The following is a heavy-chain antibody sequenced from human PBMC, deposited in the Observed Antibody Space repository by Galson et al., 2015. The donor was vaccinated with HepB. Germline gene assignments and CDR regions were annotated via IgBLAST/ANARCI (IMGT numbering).Heavy chain of an antibody. V-gene: IGHV1-46*01. J-gene: IGHJ6*02. Sequence: SVKVSCKASGYIFTNYHIHWVRQAPRQGLEWMGIINPSGGGAIYVQKFQGRVTVTRDTSTRTVYMELSSLRSEDTAVYYCAKGGEGYSEGDCFYHMDVWGQGTTVTVSS. D-gene: IGHD3-16*01. CDR2: INPSGGGA. CDR3: AKGGEGYSEGDCFYHMDV. CDR1: GYIFTNYH.